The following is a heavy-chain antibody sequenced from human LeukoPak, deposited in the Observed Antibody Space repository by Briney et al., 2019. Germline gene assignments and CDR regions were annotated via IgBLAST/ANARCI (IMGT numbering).Heavy chain of an antibody. CDR3: ATVRMGSYPDAFDI. V-gene: IGHV1-69*06. D-gene: IGHD1-14*01. J-gene: IGHJ3*02. CDR2: IIPIFGTA. Sequence: ASVKVSCKASGGTFSSYAISWVRQAPGQGLEWMGGIIPIFGTANYAQKFQGRVTMTEDTSTDTAYMELSSLRSEDTAVYYCATVRMGSYPDAFDIWGQGTMVTVSS. CDR1: GGTFSSYA.